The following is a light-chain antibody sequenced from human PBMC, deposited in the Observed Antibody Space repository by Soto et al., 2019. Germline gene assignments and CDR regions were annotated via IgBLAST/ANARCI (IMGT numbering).Light chain of an antibody. J-gene: IGLJ1*01. V-gene: IGLV2-14*01. CDR3: SSYTTRTPLSV. CDR2: EVS. CDR1: SSDVGSYNY. Sequence: QSALTQPASVSGSPGQSITISCTGTSSDVGSYNYVSWYQLHPGKAPKLMIYEVSNRPSAVSNRFSGSKSGDTASLTISWLQAEDEADYYCSSYTTRTPLSVFGTGTKV.